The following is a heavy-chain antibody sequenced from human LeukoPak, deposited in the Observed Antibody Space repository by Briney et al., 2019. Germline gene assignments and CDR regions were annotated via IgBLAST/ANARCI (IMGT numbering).Heavy chain of an antibody. V-gene: IGHV4-59*05. D-gene: IGHD3-10*01. CDR2: IYSSGNT. CDR1: GGSFSGYY. Sequence: PSETLSLTCAVYGGSFSGYYWGWIRQPPGKGLEWIGSIYSSGNTYYNPSLKSRVTISLDTSKNQFSLKLRSVTAADTAVYYCAGWFGELAEVDYWGQGTLVTVSS. J-gene: IGHJ4*02. CDR3: AGWFGELAEVDY.